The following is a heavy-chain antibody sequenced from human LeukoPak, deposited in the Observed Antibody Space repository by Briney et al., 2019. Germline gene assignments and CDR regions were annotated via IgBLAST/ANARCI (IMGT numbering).Heavy chain of an antibody. D-gene: IGHD6-13*01. CDR3: ARVGSTRFAPFDY. Sequence: TGGSLRLSCAASGFTFSDYYMSWIRQAPGKGPEWVSYISSSSSYTNYADSVKGRFTISRDNAKNSLYLQMNSLRAEDTAVYYCARVGSTRFAPFDYWGQGTLVTVSS. CDR1: GFTFSDYY. V-gene: IGHV3-11*06. J-gene: IGHJ4*02. CDR2: ISSSSSYT.